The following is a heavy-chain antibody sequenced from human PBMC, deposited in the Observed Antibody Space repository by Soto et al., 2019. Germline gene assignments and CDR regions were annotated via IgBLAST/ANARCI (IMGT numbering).Heavy chain of an antibody. CDR2: IQQDGSEK. CDR3: ARDGAPYVWGTDVGY. V-gene: IGHV3-7*05. Sequence: EVQLVESGGGLVQPGGSLRLSCSTSGFTFSNYWMNWVRQAPGKGLEWVANIQQDGSEKNYVDSVKGRFTISRDNIKNSLHLQMDSLRAEDTAVYYCARDGAPYVWGTDVGYWGQGTQVTVSS. CDR1: GFTFSNYW. D-gene: IGHD3-16*01. J-gene: IGHJ4*02.